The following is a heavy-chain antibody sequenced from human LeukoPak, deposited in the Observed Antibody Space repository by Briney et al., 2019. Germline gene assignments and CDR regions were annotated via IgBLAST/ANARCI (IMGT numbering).Heavy chain of an antibody. Sequence: PSETLSLTCAVYGGSFSGYYWSWIRQPPGKGLEWIGEINHSGSTNYNPSLKSRVTISVDTSKNQFSLKLSSVTAADTAVYYCARGPGVYVWGSHRQPFDYWGQGTLVTVSS. CDR3: ARGPGVYVWGSHRQPFDY. CDR2: INHSGST. D-gene: IGHD3-16*02. CDR1: GGSFSGYY. V-gene: IGHV4-34*01. J-gene: IGHJ4*02.